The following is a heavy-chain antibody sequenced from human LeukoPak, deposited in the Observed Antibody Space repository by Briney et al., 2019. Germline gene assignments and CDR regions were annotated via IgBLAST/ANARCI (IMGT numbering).Heavy chain of an antibody. CDR3: ARVLWFGELMDAFDI. Sequence: PSETLSLTCTLSGGSISNYYWSWIRQPPGKGLEWIGYIYYSGSTNYNPSLKSRVTISVDTSKNQFSLKLSSVTAADTAVYYCARVLWFGELMDAFDIWGQGTMVTVSS. CDR1: GGSISNYY. V-gene: IGHV4-59*01. J-gene: IGHJ3*02. D-gene: IGHD3-10*01. CDR2: IYYSGST.